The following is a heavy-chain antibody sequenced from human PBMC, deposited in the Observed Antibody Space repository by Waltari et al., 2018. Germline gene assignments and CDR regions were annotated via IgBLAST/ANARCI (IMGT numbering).Heavy chain of an antibody. CDR3: AKDRAVGGYYMDV. V-gene: IGHV3-30*18. J-gene: IGHJ6*03. Sequence: QVQLVESGGGVVQPGRSLRPSCAAAGFTLSNYGMHWVRQAPGKGLEWVAVISDDVSNKFYADSVKGRFTISRDNSKNTLYLQMNSLRAEDTAVYYCAKDRAVGGYYMDVWGKGATVTVSS. CDR1: GFTLSNYG. CDR2: ISDDVSNK. D-gene: IGHD6-19*01.